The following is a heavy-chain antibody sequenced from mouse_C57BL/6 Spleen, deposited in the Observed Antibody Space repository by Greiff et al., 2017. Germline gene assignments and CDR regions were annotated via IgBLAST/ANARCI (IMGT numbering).Heavy chain of an antibody. CDR1: GYSFTDYN. CDR3: ARADITTVVAGRFAY. V-gene: IGHV1-39*01. Sequence: LVESGPELVKPGASVKISCKASGYSFTDYNMNWVKQSNGKSLEWIGVINPNYGTTSYNQKFKGKATLTVDQSSSTAYMQLNSLTSEDSAVYYCARADITTVVAGRFAYWGQGTLVTVSA. D-gene: IGHD1-1*01. CDR2: INPNYGTT. J-gene: IGHJ3*01.